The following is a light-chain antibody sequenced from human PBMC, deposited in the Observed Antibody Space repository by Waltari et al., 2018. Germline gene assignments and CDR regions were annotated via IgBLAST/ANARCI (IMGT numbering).Light chain of an antibody. J-gene: IGLJ1*01. CDR3: CSYAGLGTYV. Sequence: QSALTQPASVSGTPGQSITISCTGTTSDVGNYDLVSWYHHHPGQAPKLLICEVIKRPSGVSSRFSGSKSGSTASLTISGLQPDDEADYYCCSYAGLGTYVFGSGTKVTVL. V-gene: IGLV2-23*02. CDR2: EVI. CDR1: TSDVGNYDL.